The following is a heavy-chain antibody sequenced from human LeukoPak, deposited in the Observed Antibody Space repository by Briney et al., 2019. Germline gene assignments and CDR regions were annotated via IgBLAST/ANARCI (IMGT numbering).Heavy chain of an antibody. D-gene: IGHD6-19*01. CDR1: GFTFSSYA. Sequence: GGSLRLSCAASGFTFSSYAMSWVRQAPGKGLEWVSAISGSGGSTYYADSVKGRFTISRDNSKNTLYLQMNSLRAEDTAVYYCAKVERSSGWCGAVGDYWGQGTLVTVSS. V-gene: IGHV3-23*01. CDR3: AKVERSSGWCGAVGDY. CDR2: ISGSGGST. J-gene: IGHJ4*02.